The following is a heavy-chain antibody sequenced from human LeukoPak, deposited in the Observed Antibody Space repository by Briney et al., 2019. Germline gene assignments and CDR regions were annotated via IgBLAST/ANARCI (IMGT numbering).Heavy chain of an antibody. D-gene: IGHD6-6*01. V-gene: IGHV3-48*01. CDR2: ISSSSSAI. CDR1: VFTFSSYS. CDR3: ARARPGYYFDY. Sequence: GGSLGLSCAASVFTFSSYSMNWVRQAPGKGLEWVSYISSSSSAIYYADSVKGRFTISRDNAKNSLYLQMSSLRAEDTAVYYCARARPGYYFDYWGQGTLVTVSS. J-gene: IGHJ4*02.